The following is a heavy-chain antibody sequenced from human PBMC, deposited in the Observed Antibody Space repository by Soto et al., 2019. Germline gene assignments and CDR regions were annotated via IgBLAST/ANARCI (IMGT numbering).Heavy chain of an antibody. D-gene: IGHD3-3*01. V-gene: IGHV4-34*01. J-gene: IGHJ6*02. Sequence: PWKPLSLTCAVDGGAFSGHYWSWIRQPPVNRLEWIGEINQSGSTNYNPSLKSRVTMSVDTSKNQFFLKLSSVTAADTAEYYCARDRPYDFWSGPPVSYRMDVWGQGTTVTVSS. CDR2: INQSGST. CDR3: ARDRPYDFWSGPPVSYRMDV. CDR1: GGAFSGHY.